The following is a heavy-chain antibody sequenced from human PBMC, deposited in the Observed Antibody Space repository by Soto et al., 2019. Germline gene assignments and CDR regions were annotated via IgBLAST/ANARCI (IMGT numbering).Heavy chain of an antibody. Sequence: SETLSLTCAVAGASFSYYYWSWIRQPPGEGLEWIGEISHSGSTKYRPSLKSRVTISVVTSKNQFTLKMSSVTAADTAIYYCARSNYGFDYWGQATLVTVSS. D-gene: IGHD4-17*01. CDR3: ARSNYGFDY. CDR1: GASFSYYY. V-gene: IGHV4-34*01. CDR2: ISHSGST. J-gene: IGHJ4*02.